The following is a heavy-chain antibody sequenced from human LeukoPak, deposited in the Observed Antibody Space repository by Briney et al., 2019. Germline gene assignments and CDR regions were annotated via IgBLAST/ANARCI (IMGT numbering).Heavy chain of an antibody. D-gene: IGHD6-19*01. CDR2: INPNSGGT. CDR3: VTSTGYSSGWSPNFDY. V-gene: IGHV1-2*02. Sequence: ASVKVSCKASGYTFTGYYMHWVRQAPGQGLEWMGWINPNSGGTNYAQKFQGRVTMTRDTSISTAYMELSRLRSDDTAVYYCVTSTGYSSGWSPNFDYWGQGTLVTVSP. J-gene: IGHJ4*02. CDR1: GYTFTGYY.